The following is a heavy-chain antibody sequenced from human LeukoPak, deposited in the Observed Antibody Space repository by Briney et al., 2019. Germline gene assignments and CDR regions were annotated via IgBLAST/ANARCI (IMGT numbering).Heavy chain of an antibody. D-gene: IGHD4-17*01. V-gene: IGHV3-48*04. CDR1: GFTFSSYS. Sequence: GGSLRLSCAASGFTFSSYSMNWVRQAPGKGLEWVSYISSSSSTIYYADSVKGRFTISRDNAKNSLYLQMNSLRAEDTAVYYCARSRGDYVVDYWGQGTLVTVSS. CDR2: ISSSSSTI. J-gene: IGHJ4*02. CDR3: ARSRGDYVVDY.